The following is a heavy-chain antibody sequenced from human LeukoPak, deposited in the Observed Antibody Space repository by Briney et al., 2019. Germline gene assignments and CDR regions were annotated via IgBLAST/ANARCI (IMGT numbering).Heavy chain of an antibody. CDR1: GGSISLSYYY. CDR2: VYHSGTT. Sequence: SETLSLTCSVSGGSISLSYYYWGWIRQPPGKALEWIGSVYHSGTTSYNPSLKSRVTISVDMSKNQFSLTLTSVTAADTAVYFCARGAHYAWNSWGQGTLVTVSS. V-gene: IGHV4-39*07. J-gene: IGHJ4*02. D-gene: IGHD3-16*01. CDR3: ARGAHYAWNS.